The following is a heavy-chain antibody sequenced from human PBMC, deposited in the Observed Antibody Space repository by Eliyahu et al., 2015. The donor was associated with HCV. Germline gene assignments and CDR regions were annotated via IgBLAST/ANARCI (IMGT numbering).Heavy chain of an antibody. CDR1: GFNFDDYR. V-gene: IGHV3-43*01. J-gene: IGHJ4*02. D-gene: IGHD1-26*01. Sequence: EVHLVESGGAVVQPGGSLRLSCAASGFNFDDYRMHWVRQAPGKGLEWVSLXTWNGDTXHYADSVKGRFTISRDNSKSSLFLQLASLRSEDTGIYYCAKGAPYSGGWHFDYWGQGTQVTVAT. CDR3: AKGAPYSGGWHFDY. CDR2: XTWNGDTX.